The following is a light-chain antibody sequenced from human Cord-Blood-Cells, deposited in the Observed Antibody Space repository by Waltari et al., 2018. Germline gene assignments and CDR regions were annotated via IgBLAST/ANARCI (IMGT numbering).Light chain of an antibody. CDR1: QSVLYSSNTKNY. V-gene: IGKV4-1*01. CDR3: QQYYSTPFT. J-gene: IGKJ3*01. CDR2: WAS. Sequence: DIVITQSPDSLPVSLGERAPINCKSTQSVLYSSNTKNYLAWYQQKPGQPPKLLIYWASTRESGVPDRFSGSGSGTDFTLTISSLQAEDVAVYYCQQYYSTPFTFGPGTKVDIK.